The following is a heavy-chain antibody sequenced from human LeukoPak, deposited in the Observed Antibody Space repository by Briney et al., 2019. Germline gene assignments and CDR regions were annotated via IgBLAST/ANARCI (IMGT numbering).Heavy chain of an antibody. J-gene: IGHJ4*02. Sequence: GGSLRLSCTASGFTFGDYAMSWVRQAPGKGLEWVGFIRSKAYGGTTEYAASVKGRFTISRDDSKSIAYLQMNSLKTEDTAVYYCTRALEQQLHYFGLYFDYWGQGTLVTVSS. CDR2: IRSKAYGGTT. D-gene: IGHD6-13*01. CDR3: TRALEQQLHYFGLYFDY. CDR1: GFTFGDYA. V-gene: IGHV3-49*04.